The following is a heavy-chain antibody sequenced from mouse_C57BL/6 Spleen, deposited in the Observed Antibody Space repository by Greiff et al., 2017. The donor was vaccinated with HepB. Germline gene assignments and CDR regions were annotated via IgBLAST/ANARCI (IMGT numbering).Heavy chain of an antibody. D-gene: IGHD2-1*01. J-gene: IGHJ1*03. V-gene: IGHV14-4*01. CDR2: IDPENGDT. CDR3: VYYGNWYVDV. Sequence: EVQLQQSGAELVRPGASVKLSCTASGFNIKDDYMHWVKQRPEQGLEWIGWIDPENGDTEYASKFQGKATITADTSSNTAYLQLSSLTSEDTAVYYCVYYGNWYVDVWGTGTTVTVSS. CDR1: GFNIKDDY.